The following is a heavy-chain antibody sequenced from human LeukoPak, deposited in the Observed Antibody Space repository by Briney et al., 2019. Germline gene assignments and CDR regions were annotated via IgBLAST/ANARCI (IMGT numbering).Heavy chain of an antibody. CDR1: GFTVSSNY. Sequence: PGGSLRLSCAASGFTVSSNYMSWVRQAPGKGLEWVSVIYSGGSTYYADSVKGRFTISRDNSKNTLYLQMNSLRAEDTAVYYCASAFSIAAAGAVDYWGQGTLVTVSS. D-gene: IGHD6-13*01. V-gene: IGHV3-53*01. CDR3: ASAFSIAAAGAVDY. CDR2: IYSGGST. J-gene: IGHJ4*02.